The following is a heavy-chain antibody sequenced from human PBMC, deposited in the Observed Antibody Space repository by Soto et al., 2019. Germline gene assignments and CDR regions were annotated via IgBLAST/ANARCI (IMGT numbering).Heavy chain of an antibody. CDR1: GYTFTSYA. J-gene: IGHJ5*02. CDR3: ARDRGVLRYYCSSTSCYSGWFDP. D-gene: IGHD2-2*01. V-gene: IGHV1-3*01. Sequence: RASVKVSCKASGYTFTSYAMHWVRQAPGQRLEWMGWINAGNGNTKYSQKFQGRVTITRDTSASTAYMELSSLRSEDTAVYYCARDRGVLRYYCSSTSCYSGWFDPWGQGTPFTVSS. CDR2: INAGNGNT.